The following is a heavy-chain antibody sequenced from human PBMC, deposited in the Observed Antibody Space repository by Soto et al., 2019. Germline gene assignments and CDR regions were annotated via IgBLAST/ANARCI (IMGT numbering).Heavy chain of an antibody. Sequence: GGSLRLSCAASGFTFRTYTMNWVRQAPGKGLEWVSGIYGDGSGTYYADSVKGRFTISRDNAKNSLYLQMNSLRAEDTAVYYCARFYYDSSGYLPSPYYYYYGMDVWGQGTTVTVSS. CDR2: IYGDGSGT. J-gene: IGHJ6*02. V-gene: IGHV3-23*03. D-gene: IGHD3-22*01. CDR3: ARFYYDSSGYLPSPYYYYYGMDV. CDR1: GFTFRTYT.